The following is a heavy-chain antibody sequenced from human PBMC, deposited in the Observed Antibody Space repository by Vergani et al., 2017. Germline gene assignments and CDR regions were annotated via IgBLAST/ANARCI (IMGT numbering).Heavy chain of an antibody. Sequence: EVQLLESGGGLVQPGGSLRLSCAASGFTFSSYAMSWVRQAPGKGLEWVSAISGSGGSTYYADSVKGRFTISRDNSKNTLYLQMNSLRAEDTAVYYCAKGGGDFWSGYYYYYYYYMDVWGKGTTVTVSS. CDR1: GFTFSSYA. V-gene: IGHV3-23*01. CDR3: AKGGGDFWSGYYYYYYYYMDV. CDR2: ISGSGGST. J-gene: IGHJ6*03. D-gene: IGHD3-3*01.